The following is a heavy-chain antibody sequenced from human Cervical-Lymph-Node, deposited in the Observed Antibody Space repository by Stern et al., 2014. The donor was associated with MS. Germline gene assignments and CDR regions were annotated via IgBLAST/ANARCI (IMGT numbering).Heavy chain of an antibody. CDR1: GDTFSSYA. J-gene: IGHJ6*02. D-gene: IGHD4-17*01. V-gene: IGHV1-69*01. CDR3: ASPSTVTMGAMDV. CDR2: IIPIFGTP. Sequence: QVQLVQSGAGVKKPGSSVKVSCKASGDTFSSYAINWVRQAPGQGLEWMGGIIPIFGTPNYAQKFQGRVTITADDSTSTAYLELNSLRSEDTAVYYCASPSTVTMGAMDVWGQGTTVTVSS.